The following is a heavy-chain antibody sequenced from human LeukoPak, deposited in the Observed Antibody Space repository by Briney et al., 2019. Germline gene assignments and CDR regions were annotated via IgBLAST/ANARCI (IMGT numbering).Heavy chain of an antibody. CDR3: ARTRTPRSYDNWYFDL. V-gene: IGHV1-69*06. J-gene: IGHJ2*01. Sequence: GASVKVSCKASGGTFGSYAISWVRQAPGQGLEWMGGIIPIFGTANYAQKFQGRVTITADKSTGTAYMELSSLRSEDTAVYYCARTRTPRSYDNWYFDLWGRGTLVTVSS. CDR1: GGTFGSYA. CDR2: IIPIFGTA. D-gene: IGHD1-14*01.